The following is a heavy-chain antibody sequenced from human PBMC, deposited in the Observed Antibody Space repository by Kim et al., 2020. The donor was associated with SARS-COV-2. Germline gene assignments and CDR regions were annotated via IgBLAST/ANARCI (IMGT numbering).Heavy chain of an antibody. V-gene: IGHV3-30*18. CDR3: AKDSGSYLTGDAFDI. CDR1: GFTFSTYG. Sequence: GGSLRLSCAASGFTFSTYGMHWVRQAPGKGLEWVAVISYDGSNEYYADSVKGRFTISRDNSKNTLYLQMNSLRAEDTAVYYCAKDSGSYLTGDAFDIWGQRTMVTVSS. CDR2: ISYDGSNE. D-gene: IGHD1-26*01. J-gene: IGHJ3*02.